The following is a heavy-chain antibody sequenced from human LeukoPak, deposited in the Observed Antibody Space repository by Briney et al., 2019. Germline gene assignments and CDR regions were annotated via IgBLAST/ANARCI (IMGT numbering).Heavy chain of an antibody. J-gene: IGHJ4*02. V-gene: IGHV4-34*01. CDR1: GGSLSGYY. CDR3: ARQWFRSGHDY. CDR2: INHSGST. Sequence: SETLSLTCAVYGGSLSGYYWSSMRQPPGKGLEWIGEINHSGSTNHNPSLKSRVTISLDTSKNQFSLKLSSVTAADTAVYYCARQWFRSGHDYWGQGTLVTVSS. D-gene: IGHD3-10*01.